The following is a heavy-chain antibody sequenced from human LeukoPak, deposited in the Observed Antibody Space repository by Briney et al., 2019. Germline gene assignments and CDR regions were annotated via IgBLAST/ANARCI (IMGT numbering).Heavy chain of an antibody. J-gene: IGHJ6*03. Sequence: GGTLRLSCAASGFTFSSYAMSWVRQAPGKGLEWVSAISGSGGSTYYADSVKGRFTISRDNSKNTLYLQMNSLRAEDTAVYYCAKVQQLVPDNYYYYYMDVWGKGTTVTVSS. V-gene: IGHV3-23*01. CDR1: GFTFSSYA. CDR3: AKVQQLVPDNYYYYYMDV. CDR2: ISGSGGST. D-gene: IGHD6-13*01.